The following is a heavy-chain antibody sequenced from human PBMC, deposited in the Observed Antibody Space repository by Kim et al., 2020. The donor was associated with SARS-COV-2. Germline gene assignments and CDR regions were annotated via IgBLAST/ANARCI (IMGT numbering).Heavy chain of an antibody. V-gene: IGHV5-51*01. J-gene: IGHJ4*02. Sequence: RYTPSFQGQVTISADKSISTAYLQWSSLKASDTAMYYCARQALEWTESDYWGQGTLVTVSS. CDR3: ARQALEWTESDY. D-gene: IGHD3-3*01.